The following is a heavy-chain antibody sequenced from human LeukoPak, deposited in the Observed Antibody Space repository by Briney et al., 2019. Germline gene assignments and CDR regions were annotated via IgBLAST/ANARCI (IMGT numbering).Heavy chain of an antibody. Sequence: GGSLRLSCAASGFTSSSYSMNWVRQAPGKGLEWVSSISSSSSYIYYADSVKGRFTISRDNAKNSLYLQMNSLRAEDTAVYYCARDLYPDSGLTYFDYWGQGTLVTVSS. D-gene: IGHD1-14*01. CDR2: ISSSSSYI. J-gene: IGHJ4*02. CDR1: GFTSSSYS. V-gene: IGHV3-21*01. CDR3: ARDLYPDSGLTYFDY.